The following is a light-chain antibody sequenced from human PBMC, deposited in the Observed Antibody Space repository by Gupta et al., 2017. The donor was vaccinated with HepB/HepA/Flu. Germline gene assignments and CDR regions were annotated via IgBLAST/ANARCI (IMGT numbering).Light chain of an antibody. CDR3: AAWDDSLNGVV. V-gene: IGLV1-44*01. CDR2: SNH. J-gene: IGLJ2*01. CDR1: TSNIGSNT. Sequence: QSVLIQPPSAPGTPGQTVTISCSGSTSNIGSNTVNWYQLLPGMAPRLLVYSNHQRPSGVPDRFFGSKSGTSASLAITGLQSEDEADYYCAAWDDSLNGVVFGGGTRLTVL.